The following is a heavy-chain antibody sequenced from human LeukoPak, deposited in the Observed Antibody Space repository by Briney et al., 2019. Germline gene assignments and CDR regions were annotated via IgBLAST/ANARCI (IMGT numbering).Heavy chain of an antibody. V-gene: IGHV4-59*08. CDR3: ARQAYSSNLGWFDP. J-gene: IGHJ5*02. Sequence: SETLSLTCTVSGGSISSYHWSWIRQPPGKGLEWIGYMYYSGSTNYNPSLKSRVTISVDTSKNQFSLKLSSVTAADTAVYYCARQAYSSNLGWFDPWGQGTLVTVSS. CDR2: MYYSGST. D-gene: IGHD6-13*01. CDR1: GGSISSYH.